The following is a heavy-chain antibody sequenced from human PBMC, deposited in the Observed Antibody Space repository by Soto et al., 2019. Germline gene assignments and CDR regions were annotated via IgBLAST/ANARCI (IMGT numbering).Heavy chain of an antibody. V-gene: IGHV3-9*01. D-gene: IGHD3-10*01. J-gene: IGHJ5*02. CDR3: AKDPSLRVRGIPWFDP. CDR1: GFTFDDYA. CDR2: ISWNSGSI. Sequence: EVQLVESGGGLVQPGRSLRLSCAASGFTFDDYAMHWVRQAPGKGLEWVSGISWNSGSIGYADSVKGRFTISRDNAKNSLYLQMNSLRAEDTALYYCAKDPSLRVRGIPWFDPRGQGTLVTVSS.